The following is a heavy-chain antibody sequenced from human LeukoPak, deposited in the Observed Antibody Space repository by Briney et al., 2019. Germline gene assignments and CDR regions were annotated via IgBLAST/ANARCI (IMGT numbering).Heavy chain of an antibody. J-gene: IGHJ6*02. CDR3: ARDLDYSRTNYYYYGMDV. D-gene: IGHD4-4*01. CDR2: MNPNSGNT. Sequence: ASVKVSCKASGYTFTSYDINWVRQATGQGLEWMGWMNPNSGNTGYAQKFQGRVTMTRNTSISTAYMELSSLRSEDTAVYYCARDLDYSRTNYYYYGMDVWGQGTTVTVSS. CDR1: GYTFTSYD. V-gene: IGHV1-8*01.